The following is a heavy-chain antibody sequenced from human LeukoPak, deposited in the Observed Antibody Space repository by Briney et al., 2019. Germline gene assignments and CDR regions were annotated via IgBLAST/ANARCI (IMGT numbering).Heavy chain of an antibody. CDR2: INPNSGGT. Sequence: ASVKVSCKASGYTFTGYYMHWVRQAPGQGLEWMGWINPNSGGTNYAQKFQGRVTMTRDTSISTAYMELSRLRSDDTAVYYCARVRIGGDYYDSSGYSPDYWGQGTLVTVSS. CDR3: ARVRIGGDYYDSSGYSPDY. V-gene: IGHV1-2*02. CDR1: GYTFTGYY. J-gene: IGHJ4*02. D-gene: IGHD3-22*01.